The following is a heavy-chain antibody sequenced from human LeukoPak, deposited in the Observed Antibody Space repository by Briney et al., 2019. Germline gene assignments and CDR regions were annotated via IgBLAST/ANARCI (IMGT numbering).Heavy chain of an antibody. CDR1: GFTFSSYG. D-gene: IGHD3-22*01. CDR3: ARVTYYYDSSGFDY. V-gene: IGHV3-33*01. J-gene: IGHJ4*02. CDR2: IWYDGSNK. Sequence: GRSPRLSRAASGFTFSSYGMHWVRQAPGKGLEWVAVIWYDGSNKYYADSVKGRFTISRDNSKNTLYLQMNSLRAEDTAVYYCARVTYYYDSSGFDYWGQGTLVTVSS.